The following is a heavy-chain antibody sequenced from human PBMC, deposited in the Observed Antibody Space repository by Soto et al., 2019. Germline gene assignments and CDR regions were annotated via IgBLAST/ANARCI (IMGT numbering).Heavy chain of an antibody. J-gene: IGHJ6*02. V-gene: IGHV4-4*02. CDR2: IYHSGST. Sequence: SETLSLTCAVSGGSISSSNWWSWVRQPPGKGLEWIGEIYHSGSTNYNPSLKSRVTISVDKSKNQFSLKLSSVTAADTAVYYCARDVGTVRFGVVISGPGGMDVWGQGTTVTVSS. CDR1: GGSISSSNW. CDR3: ARDVGTVRFGVVISGPGGMDV. D-gene: IGHD3-3*01.